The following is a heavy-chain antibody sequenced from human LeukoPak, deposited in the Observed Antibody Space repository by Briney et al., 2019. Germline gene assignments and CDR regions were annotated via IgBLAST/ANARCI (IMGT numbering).Heavy chain of an antibody. CDR3: ARLYYDGWGGLDY. CDR2: IYYSGGT. CDR1: GDSMSTNYNY. D-gene: IGHD3-16*01. J-gene: IGHJ4*02. V-gene: IGHV4-39*01. Sequence: ASDTLSLTCTVSGDSMSTNYNYWGWLRQPPGKGLEWIGSIYYSGGTYYSPSLKSRVTISVDRSKNQFSLRLTSVTATDTAVYFCARLYYDGWGGLDYWGQGTLVTVSA.